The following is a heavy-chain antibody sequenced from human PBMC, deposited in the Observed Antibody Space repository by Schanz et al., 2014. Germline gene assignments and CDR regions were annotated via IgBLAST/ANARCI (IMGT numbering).Heavy chain of an antibody. D-gene: IGHD2-15*01. Sequence: VQLVESGGGVVQPGRSLRLSCAAYGFTLSSYAMHWVRQAPGKGLEWVSAISGSGGSTYYADSVKGRFTISRDNSKNTLYLQMNSLRAEDTAVYYCAKGMGYCSGGTCYDYYYYGLDVWGQGTTVTVSS. J-gene: IGHJ6*02. CDR2: ISGSGGST. CDR3: AKGMGYCSGGTCYDYYYYGLDV. CDR1: GFTLSSYA. V-gene: IGHV3-23*04.